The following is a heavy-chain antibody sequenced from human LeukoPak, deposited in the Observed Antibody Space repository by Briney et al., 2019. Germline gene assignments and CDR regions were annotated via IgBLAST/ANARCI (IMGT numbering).Heavy chain of an antibody. CDR3: ARDGIPYTRDY. D-gene: IGHD2-2*02. CDR1: GFTFNKSW. Sequence: GGTLRLSCAASGFTFNKSWMVWVRHAPQKGLEWVARINDDGKEKYYVDSVEGRFTISRDTAMRSVFLQMRRLRVEDTAVYYCARDGIPYTRDYWGRGTLVTVSS. CDR2: INDDGKEK. J-gene: IGHJ4*01. V-gene: IGHV3-7*01.